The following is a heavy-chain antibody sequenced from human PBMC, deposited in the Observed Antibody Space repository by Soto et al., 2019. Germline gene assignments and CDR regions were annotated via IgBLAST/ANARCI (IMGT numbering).Heavy chain of an antibody. D-gene: IGHD1-1*01. CDR2: INADNGVA. J-gene: IGHJ4*02. V-gene: IGHV1-3*01. CDR1: GYTFSNYA. CDR3: ARGTTGTSWVLDY. Sequence: GASVKVSCKASGYTFSNYAMHWVRQAPGQRLEWMGWINADNGVAESSQKFQGRVTITRDTSANTAYMELSSLRSEDTAVYYCARGTTGTSWVLDYWGPGALVTVSS.